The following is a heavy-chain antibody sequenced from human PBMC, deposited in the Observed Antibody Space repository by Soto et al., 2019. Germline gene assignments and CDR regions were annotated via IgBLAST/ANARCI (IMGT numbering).Heavy chain of an antibody. Sequence: QVQLVQSGAEVKKPGASVKVSCKASGYTFTSYDINWVRQATGQGLEWMGWMNPNSGNTGYAQKFQGRVSMSRNTSISTVYMELSSLRSEDTAVYYCGREGGTTPYYYYGMDVWGQVTKVTVSS. J-gene: IGHJ6*02. CDR1: GYTFTSYD. CDR3: GREGGTTPYYYYGMDV. V-gene: IGHV1-8*01. CDR2: MNPNSGNT. D-gene: IGHD1-7*01.